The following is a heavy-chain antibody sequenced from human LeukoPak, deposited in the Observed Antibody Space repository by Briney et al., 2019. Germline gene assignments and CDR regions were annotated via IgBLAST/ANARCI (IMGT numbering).Heavy chain of an antibody. CDR1: GGSISSNSYY. CDR3: ARHVATNYYYNYYGLDV. CDR2: IHYSGNT. V-gene: IGHV4-39*01. Sequence: SETLSLTCAVSGGSISSNSYYWGWVRQSPGKGLEWIGAIHYSGNTYYSPSLKSRVTISADTSKNQFSLNLSAVTAADAATYYCARHVATNYYYNYYGLDVWGQGTTVTVSS. J-gene: IGHJ6*02.